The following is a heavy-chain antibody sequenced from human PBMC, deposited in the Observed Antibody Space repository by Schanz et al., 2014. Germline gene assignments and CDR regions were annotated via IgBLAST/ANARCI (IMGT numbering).Heavy chain of an antibody. J-gene: IGHJ4*02. CDR1: GFSLNTYG. D-gene: IGHD6-13*01. V-gene: IGHV3-33*01. CDR3: AREQIMAAAGLVDY. Sequence: QAQLMESGGGVVQPGTSLILSCSVSGFSLNTYGIHWFRQPAGKGLEWVAVIWSDGSTKYYADSVKGRFTISRDNAKNSLYLQMNSLRAEDTAVYYCAREQIMAAAGLVDYWGQGTLVTVSS. CDR2: IWSDGSTK.